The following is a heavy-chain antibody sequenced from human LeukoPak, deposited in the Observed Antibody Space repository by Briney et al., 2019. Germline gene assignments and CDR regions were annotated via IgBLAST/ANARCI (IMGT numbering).Heavy chain of an antibody. CDR1: GFTFDDYA. Sequence: GGSLRLSCAASGFTFDDYAMHWVRQAPGKGLEWVSGISWNSGSIGYADSVKGRFTISRDNAKNSLYLQMNSLRAEDTAVYYCARADSSGYYYLVGYWGQGTLVTVSS. CDR2: ISWNSGSI. J-gene: IGHJ4*02. D-gene: IGHD3-22*01. V-gene: IGHV3-9*01. CDR3: ARADSSGYYYLVGY.